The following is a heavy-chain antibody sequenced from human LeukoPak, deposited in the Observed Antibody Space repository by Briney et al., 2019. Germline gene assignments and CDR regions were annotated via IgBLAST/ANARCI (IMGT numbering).Heavy chain of an antibody. Sequence: GGSLRLSCAASGFPFSSYDMHWVRQATGKGLEWVSAIGTAGDPYYPGSVKGRFTISRENAKNSLYLQMNSLRAGDTAVYYCARGSDRKKLSLAIDIWGQGTMVTVSS. CDR2: IGTAGDP. CDR3: ARGSDRKKLSLAIDI. J-gene: IGHJ3*02. CDR1: GFPFSSYD. D-gene: IGHD3-22*01. V-gene: IGHV3-13*05.